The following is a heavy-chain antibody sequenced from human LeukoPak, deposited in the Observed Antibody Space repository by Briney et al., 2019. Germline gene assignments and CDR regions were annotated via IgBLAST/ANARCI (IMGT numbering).Heavy chain of an antibody. J-gene: IGHJ4*02. Sequence: GGSLRLSCAASGFTFSGYGMHWVRQAPGKGLEWVAFIRYDGSNKYYADSVKGRFTISRDNSKNTLYLQMNSLRAEDAAVYYCARYQYSGYDLDYWGQGTLVTVSS. CDR3: ARYQYSGYDLDY. D-gene: IGHD5-12*01. CDR2: IRYDGSNK. V-gene: IGHV3-30*02. CDR1: GFTFSGYG.